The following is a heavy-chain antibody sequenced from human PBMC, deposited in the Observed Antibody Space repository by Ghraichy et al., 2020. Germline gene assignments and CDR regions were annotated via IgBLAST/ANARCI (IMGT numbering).Heavy chain of an antibody. D-gene: IGHD6-13*01. CDR2: IIPIFGTA. J-gene: IGHJ6*02. Sequence: SVKVSCKASGGTFSSYAISWVRQAPGQGLEWMGGIIPIFGTANYAQKFQGRVTITADESTSTAYMELSTLRSEDTAVYYCARGSPYSSSLPWVPPYYYYGMDVWGQGTTVTVSS. V-gene: IGHV1-69*13. CDR3: ARGSPYSSSLPWVPPYYYYGMDV. CDR1: GGTFSSYA.